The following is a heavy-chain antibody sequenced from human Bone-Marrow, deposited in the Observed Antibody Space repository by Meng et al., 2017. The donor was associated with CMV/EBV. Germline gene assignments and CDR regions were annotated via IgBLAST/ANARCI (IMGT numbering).Heavy chain of an antibody. D-gene: IGHD2-2*01. Sequence: ASVKVSCKASGYTFTSYYMHWVRQAPGQGLGWMGIINPSGGSTSYAQKFQGRVTMTRDTSTSTVYMELSSLRSEDTAVYYCATAVVVPAAIDYFDYWGQGTLVTVSS. V-gene: IGHV1-46*01. CDR3: ATAVVVPAAIDYFDY. J-gene: IGHJ4*02. CDR1: GYTFTSYY. CDR2: INPSGGST.